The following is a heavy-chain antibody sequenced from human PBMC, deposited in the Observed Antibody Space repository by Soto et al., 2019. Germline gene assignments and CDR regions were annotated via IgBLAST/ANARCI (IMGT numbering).Heavy chain of an antibody. CDR1: GFTFSESG. CDR2: ISYDGSQK. V-gene: IGHV3-30*03. J-gene: IGHJ6*02. CDR3: AMSRYGIGAGMDV. Sequence: QVQLVESGGGVVQPGRSLRLSCEASGFTFSESGMHWVRQAPGKGLEWVTLISYDGSQKYYIDSVKGRFTISRDNSKNTLYLQMNSLRVEDTAVYYCAMSRYGIGAGMDVWGQGTTVTVSS. D-gene: IGHD3-16*01.